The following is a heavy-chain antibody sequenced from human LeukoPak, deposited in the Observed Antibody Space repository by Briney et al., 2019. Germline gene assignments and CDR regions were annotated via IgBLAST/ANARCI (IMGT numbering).Heavy chain of an antibody. Sequence: ASVKVSCKASVYTFTPNYIHWVRQAPGQGLEWMGWINPNSAATSYAQNFEGRVTMTRDTSMTTHYMELSRLTSDDTAVYYCARGVGSSWFADWGQGTLVTVSS. CDR2: INPNSAAT. D-gene: IGHD6-13*01. J-gene: IGHJ5*02. CDR1: VYTFTPNY. CDR3: ARGVGSSWFAD. V-gene: IGHV1-2*02.